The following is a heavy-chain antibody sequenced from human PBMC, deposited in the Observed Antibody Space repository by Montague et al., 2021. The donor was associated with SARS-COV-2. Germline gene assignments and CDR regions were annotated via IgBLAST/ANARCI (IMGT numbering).Heavy chain of an antibody. J-gene: IGHJ4*02. CDR2: ISNGGRT. CDR3: ARHRRYDVVTHCPDF. V-gene: IGHV4-39*01. Sequence: SETLSLTCSVSGGSFDSDNFFWGWIRQPPGKRLEWIGVISNGGRTFDNPPLKSRVTISVHTSRNQLSLNVKSVTAADTAVYYCARHRRYDVVTHCPDFWGQGILVTVSS. CDR1: GGSFDSDNFF. D-gene: IGHD3-9*01.